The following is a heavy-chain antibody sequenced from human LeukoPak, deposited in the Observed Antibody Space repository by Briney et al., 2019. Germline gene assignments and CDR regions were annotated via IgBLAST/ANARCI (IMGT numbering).Heavy chain of an antibody. CDR3: AKGLRWVGKYYHNHFDY. CDR2: ISYDVRKT. V-gene: IGHV3-30*18. CDR1: GFTFTTYG. J-gene: IGHJ4*02. Sequence: GGSLRLSCEASGFTFTTYGMHWVCQAPGKGLEWVAFISYDVRKTYYGDSVKGRCTISRDNSENTLYLEMHSMRSEDTAVYYCAKGLRWVGKYYHNHFDYWGQGTLVTVSS. D-gene: IGHD3-10*01.